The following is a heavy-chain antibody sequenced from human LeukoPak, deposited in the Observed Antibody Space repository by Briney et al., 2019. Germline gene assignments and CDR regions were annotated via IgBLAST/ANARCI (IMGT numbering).Heavy chain of an antibody. CDR3: ARQGIEMATIFDY. CDR2: IYYSGST. Sequence: SETLSLTCTVSGGSISSSSYYWGWIRQPPGTGLEWIGSIYYSGSTYYNPSLKSRVTISVDTSKNQFSLKLSSVTAADTAVYYCARQGIEMATIFDYWGQGTLVTVSS. D-gene: IGHD5-24*01. J-gene: IGHJ4*02. CDR1: GGSISSSSYY. V-gene: IGHV4-39*01.